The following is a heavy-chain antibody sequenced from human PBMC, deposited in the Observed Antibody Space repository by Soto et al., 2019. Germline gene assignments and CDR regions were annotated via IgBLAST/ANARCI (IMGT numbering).Heavy chain of an antibody. CDR1: GGSVTNSSYY. V-gene: IGHV4-39*07. Sequence: PSETLSLTCTVSGGSVTNSSYYWGWIRQSPGKGLEWIGSVYYRGRSYSKSSVKSRVTISVDTSKNQFSLKLSSVTAADTAVYYCARCGPGFQLRHIDYWGQGTLVTVSS. CDR3: ARCGPGFQLRHIDY. J-gene: IGHJ4*02. CDR2: VYYRGRS. D-gene: IGHD2-2*01.